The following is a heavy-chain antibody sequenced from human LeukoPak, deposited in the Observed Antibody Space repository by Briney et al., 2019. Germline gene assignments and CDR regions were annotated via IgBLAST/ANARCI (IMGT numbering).Heavy chain of an antibody. Sequence: SETLSLTCAVYGGSFSGYYWSWIRQPPGKGLEWIGEINHSGSTNYNPSLKSRVTISVDTSKNQFSLKLSSVTAADTAVYYCARGGGPLRPKYYYDSSGYYPRGGRWFDPWGQGTLVTVSS. D-gene: IGHD3-22*01. CDR1: GGSFSGYY. CDR2: INHSGST. J-gene: IGHJ5*02. CDR3: ARGGGPLRPKYYYDSSGYYPRGGRWFDP. V-gene: IGHV4-34*01.